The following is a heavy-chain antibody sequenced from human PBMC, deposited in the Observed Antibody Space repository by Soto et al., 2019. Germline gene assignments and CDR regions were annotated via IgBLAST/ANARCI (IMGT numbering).Heavy chain of an antibody. CDR1: GFTFTSSA. V-gene: IGHV1-58*01. D-gene: IGHD2-15*01. J-gene: IGHJ6*02. Sequence: ASVKVSCKASGFTFTSSAVQWVRQARGQRLEWIGWIVVGSGNTNYAQKFQERVTITRDMSTSTAYMELSSLRSEDTAVYYCAAMSVVVVAATRYYYYGMDVWGQGTTVTVS. CDR3: AAMSVVVVAATRYYYYGMDV. CDR2: IVVGSGNT.